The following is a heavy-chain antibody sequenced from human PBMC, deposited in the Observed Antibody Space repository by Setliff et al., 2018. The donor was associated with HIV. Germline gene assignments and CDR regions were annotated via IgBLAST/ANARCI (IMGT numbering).Heavy chain of an antibody. V-gene: IGHV3-30*02. J-gene: IGHJ6*02. Sequence: PGGSLRLSCEASAFIFSSYGMHWVRQAPGKGLEWIAFIRYDGSNKYYADSVKGRFTISRDNSKNTLYLEMTSLRAEDTAVYHCARGSLRGVLALGMDVWGQGTTVTVSS. CDR2: IRYDGSNK. CDR1: AFIFSSYG. CDR3: ARGSLRGVLALGMDV. D-gene: IGHD3-10*01.